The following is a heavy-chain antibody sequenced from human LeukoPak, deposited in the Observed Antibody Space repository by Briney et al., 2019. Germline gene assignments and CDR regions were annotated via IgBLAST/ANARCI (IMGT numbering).Heavy chain of an antibody. V-gene: IGHV3-48*03. CDR1: GFTVSSYE. J-gene: IGHJ4*02. Sequence: GGSLRLSCAASGFTVSSYEMNWVRQAPGKGLEWVSYISSGGETIYYADSVKGRFTISRDNAKNSLYLQMNSLRAEDTAVYYCARQARSLETRIPYFDYWGQGTLVTVSS. D-gene: IGHD3-3*01. CDR2: ISSGGETI. CDR3: ARQARSLETRIPYFDY.